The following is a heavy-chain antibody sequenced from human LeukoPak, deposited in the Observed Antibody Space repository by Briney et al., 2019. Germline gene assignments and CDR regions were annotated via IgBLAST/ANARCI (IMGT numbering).Heavy chain of an antibody. V-gene: IGHV3-23*01. CDR2: ISGSGGST. Sequence: PGGSLRLSCAASGFTFSSYAMSWVRQAPGKGLEWVSAISGSGGSTYYADSVKGRFTISRDNSKNTLYLQMNSPRAEDTAVYYCAKDKGYSSGWYKDYWGQGTLVTVSS. J-gene: IGHJ4*02. CDR1: GFTFSSYA. CDR3: AKDKGYSSGWYKDY. D-gene: IGHD6-19*01.